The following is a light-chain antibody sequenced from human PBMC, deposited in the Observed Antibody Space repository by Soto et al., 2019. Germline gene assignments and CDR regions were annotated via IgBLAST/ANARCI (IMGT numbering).Light chain of an antibody. CDR1: SSDIGAYNY. CDR3: ISYTSISTLV. Sequence: QSVLTQPASVSGSHGQSITISCNRTSSDIGAYNYVSWYQQHPGKAPKLMIYEVSDRPSGVSNRFSGSKSGNTASLTISGLQAEDEAEYFCISYTSISTLVFGSGTKFTVL. CDR2: EVS. J-gene: IGLJ1*01. V-gene: IGLV2-14*01.